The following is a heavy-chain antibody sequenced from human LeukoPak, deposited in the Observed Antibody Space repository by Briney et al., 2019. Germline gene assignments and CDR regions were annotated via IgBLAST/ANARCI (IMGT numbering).Heavy chain of an antibody. Sequence: SETLSLTCGISGDSIRRNYWSWIRQPPGKGLEWIGYIHYSGNTNYNPSLKSRVSISVDTSKNQFSLKLTSVTAADAAVYYCAAYRSGTHYNSYYFDDWGQGTLVIVSS. D-gene: IGHD3-10*01. CDR2: IHYSGNT. CDR1: GDSIRRNY. J-gene: IGHJ4*02. V-gene: IGHV4-59*08. CDR3: AAYRSGTHYNSYYFDD.